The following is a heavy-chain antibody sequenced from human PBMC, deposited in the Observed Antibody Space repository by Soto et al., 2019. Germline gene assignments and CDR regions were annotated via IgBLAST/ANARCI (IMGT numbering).Heavy chain of an antibody. CDR1: VGSVSSGSYQ. J-gene: IGHJ6*01. V-gene: IGHV4-61*01. CDR3: ARDGHGMEV. Sequence: SETLSLTCTFSVGSVSSGSYQWTWIRQPPGKGLEWIGYIHVSGSTNDNPSLKGRVTMSIDTSKNQFSLKLSSVTAADTAVYYCARDGHGMEVWGQGTKVSVSS. CDR2: IHVSGST.